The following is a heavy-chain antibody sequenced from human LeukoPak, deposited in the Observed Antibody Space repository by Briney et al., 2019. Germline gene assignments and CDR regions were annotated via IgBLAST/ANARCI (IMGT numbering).Heavy chain of an antibody. V-gene: IGHV4-34*01. J-gene: IGHJ2*01. CDR1: GGSFSGYY. CDR2: INHSGST. Sequence: SETLSLTCAVYGGSFSGYYWSWIRQPPGKGLEWIGEINHSGSTNYNPFLKSRVTISVDTSKNQFSLKLSSVTAADTAVYYCARGMTHGYFDLWGRGTLVTVSS. CDR3: ARGMTHGYFDL.